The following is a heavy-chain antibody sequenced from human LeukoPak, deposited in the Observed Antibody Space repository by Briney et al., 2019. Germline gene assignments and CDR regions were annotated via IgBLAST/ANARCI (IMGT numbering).Heavy chain of an antibody. Sequence: GGSLRLSCAASGFAFSSYSMHWVRQAPARGVEWVSSISSSSSYIYYAYSVKGRFTISRDNAKNSLYLQMNSLRAEDTAVYYCARLGCSYDTGDYWGQGTLVTVSS. V-gene: IGHV3-21*01. CDR2: ISSSSSYI. CDR1: GFAFSSYS. CDR3: ARLGCSYDTGDY. D-gene: IGHD3-22*01. J-gene: IGHJ4*02.